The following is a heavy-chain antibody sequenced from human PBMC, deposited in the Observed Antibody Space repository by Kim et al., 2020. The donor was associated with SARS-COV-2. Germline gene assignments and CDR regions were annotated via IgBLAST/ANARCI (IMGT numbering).Heavy chain of an antibody. V-gene: IGHV3-21*01. J-gene: IGHJ3*02. Sequence: DSVKGRFTISRDNAKNSLYLQMNSLRAEDTAVYYCARVARDGYNSGAFDIWGQGTMVTVSS. D-gene: IGHD5-12*01. CDR3: ARVARDGYNSGAFDI.